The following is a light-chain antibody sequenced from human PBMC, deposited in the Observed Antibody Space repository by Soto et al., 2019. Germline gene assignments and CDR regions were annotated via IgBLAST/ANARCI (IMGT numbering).Light chain of an antibody. Sequence: DIQMTQSPSTLSASVGDRVTITCRASQSISNWLAWYQQKPGKAPKLLIYKASSLESGVPSRFSGSGSGTEFTLTISSLQHDDFATYYRQHYNSYPWTFGQGTKVEIK. CDR1: QSISNW. CDR2: KAS. V-gene: IGKV1-5*03. CDR3: QHYNSYPWT. J-gene: IGKJ1*01.